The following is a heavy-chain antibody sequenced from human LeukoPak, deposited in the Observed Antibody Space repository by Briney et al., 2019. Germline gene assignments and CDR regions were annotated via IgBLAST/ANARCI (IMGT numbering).Heavy chain of an antibody. Sequence: ASVKVSCKASGYTFTGYYMHWVRQAPGQGLEWMGWINPNSGGTNYAQKFQGRVTMTRDTSISTAYMELSRLRSDDTAVYYCARGGGRFGELLSYYGMDVWGQGTTVTLSS. V-gene: IGHV1-2*02. CDR3: ARGGGRFGELLSYYGMDV. CDR2: INPNSGGT. J-gene: IGHJ6*02. D-gene: IGHD3-10*01. CDR1: GYTFTGYY.